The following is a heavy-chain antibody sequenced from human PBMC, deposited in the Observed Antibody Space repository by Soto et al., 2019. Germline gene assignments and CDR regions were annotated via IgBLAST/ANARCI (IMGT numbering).Heavy chain of an antibody. D-gene: IGHD3-10*01. CDR1: GGSFSGYY. CDR3: ARGVPSPYYGSGTYIGY. J-gene: IGHJ4*02. CDR2: INHSGST. Sequence: PSETLSLTCAVYGGSFSGYYWNWIRQTPGKGLEWIGEINHSGSTNYNPSLKSRVTISVDTSKNLFSLKLSSVTAADTAVYHCARGVPSPYYGSGTYIGYWGQGTLVTVSS. V-gene: IGHV4-34*01.